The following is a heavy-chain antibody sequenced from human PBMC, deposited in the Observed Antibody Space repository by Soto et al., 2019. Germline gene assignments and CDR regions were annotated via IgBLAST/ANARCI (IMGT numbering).Heavy chain of an antibody. CDR1: GGTLSSYA. CDR3: ARVARDGGSPEFDY. J-gene: IGHJ4*02. CDR2: IIHICGTA. Sequence: GASVKVSCKGSGGTLSSYAISWVRQAPGQRPEWMGGIIHICGTANYAQTFQGRVTITVDRSKSKVYLELSTVTSADTAVYYCARVARDGGSPEFDYWGQGTLVTVSS. D-gene: IGHD2-15*01. V-gene: IGHV1-69*06.